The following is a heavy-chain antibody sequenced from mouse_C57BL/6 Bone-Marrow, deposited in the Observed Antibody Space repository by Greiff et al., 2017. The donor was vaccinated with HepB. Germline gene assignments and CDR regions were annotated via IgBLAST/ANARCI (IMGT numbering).Heavy chain of an antibody. CDR1: GYTFTSYW. D-gene: IGHD1-1*01. J-gene: IGHJ1*03. Sequence: QVQLQQPGAELVKPGASVKLSCKASGYTFTSYWMHWVKQRPGQGLEWIGMIHPNSGSTNYNEKFKSKATLTVDKSSSTAYMQLSSLTSEDSAVYYCARSGYYGSRRYFDVWGTGTTVTVSS. CDR3: ARSGYYGSRRYFDV. CDR2: IHPNSGST. V-gene: IGHV1-64*01.